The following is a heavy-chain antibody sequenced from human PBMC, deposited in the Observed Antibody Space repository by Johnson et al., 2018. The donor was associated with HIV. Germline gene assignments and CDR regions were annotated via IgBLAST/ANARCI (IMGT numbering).Heavy chain of an antibody. CDR2: IKEDGSEK. V-gene: IGHV3-7*02. CDR1: GFTFRSNW. J-gene: IGHJ3*02. D-gene: IGHD1-1*01. Sequence: VQLVESGGGVVQPGGSLRLSCAASGFTFRSNWMNWVRQAPGKGLEWVANIKEDGSEKYYVDSVRGRFTISRDNAKNSLFLQMNSLRAGDTAVYYCATDILFGTTRSDHDAFDTWGQGTMVTVSS. CDR3: ATDILFGTTRSDHDAFDT.